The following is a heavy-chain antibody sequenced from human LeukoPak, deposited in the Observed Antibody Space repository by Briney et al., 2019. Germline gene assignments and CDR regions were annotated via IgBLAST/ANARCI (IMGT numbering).Heavy chain of an antibody. J-gene: IGHJ6*04. Sequence: GASVNVSCKASGYTFTSYGISWVRQAPGQGLEWMGWISAYNGNTNYAQKLQGRVTMTTDTSTSTAYKELRSLRSDDTAVYYCARDLLWVRGVFYYYGMDVWGKGTTVTVSS. V-gene: IGHV1-18*04. CDR2: ISAYNGNT. CDR1: GYTFTSYG. D-gene: IGHD3-10*01. CDR3: ARDLLWVRGVFYYYGMDV.